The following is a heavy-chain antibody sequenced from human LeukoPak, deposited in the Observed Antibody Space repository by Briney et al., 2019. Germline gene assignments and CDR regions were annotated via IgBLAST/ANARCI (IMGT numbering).Heavy chain of an antibody. Sequence: SETLSLTCSVSGGSISSSPYYWGWIRQPPGRGLQWIANIYHTGSTYYNPSLNSRVTISMDTSKNQFSLKLKSVTAADTAVYYCTRQGDGYCSSTNCLFSFDNWGQGTLVTVSS. CDR2: IYHTGST. D-gene: IGHD2-2*03. CDR3: TRQGDGYCSSTNCLFSFDN. V-gene: IGHV4-39*07. J-gene: IGHJ4*02. CDR1: GGSISSSPYY.